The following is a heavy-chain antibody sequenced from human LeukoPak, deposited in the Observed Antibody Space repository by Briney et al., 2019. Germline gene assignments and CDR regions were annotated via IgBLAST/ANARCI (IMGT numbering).Heavy chain of an antibody. V-gene: IGHV3-21*01. CDR3: ARDLAFEVPAAMSLRDY. J-gene: IGHJ4*02. CDR1: GFTFSSYS. Sequence: GGSPTLSCAASGFTFSSYSMNWVRQAPGKGLEWVSSISCSSSYIYYADSVKGRFTISRDNAKNSLYLQMNSLRAEDTAVYYCARDLAFEVPAAMSLRDYWGQGTLVTVSS. CDR2: ISCSSSYI. D-gene: IGHD2-2*01.